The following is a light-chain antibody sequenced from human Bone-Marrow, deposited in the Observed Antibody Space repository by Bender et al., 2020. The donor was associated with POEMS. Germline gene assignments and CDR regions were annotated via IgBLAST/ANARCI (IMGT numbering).Light chain of an antibody. CDR3: CSYAGDTTLV. CDR1: DSNFGGNN. V-gene: IGLV1-44*01. CDR2: SNY. J-gene: IGLJ3*02. Sequence: QSVLTQPPSASGTPGQSVIISCSGTDSNFGGNNVNWYQHLPGTAPRLVVYSNYQRPSGVPDRFSGSKTGNTASLTISGLQAEDEAHYYCCSYAGDTTLVFGGGTKLTVL.